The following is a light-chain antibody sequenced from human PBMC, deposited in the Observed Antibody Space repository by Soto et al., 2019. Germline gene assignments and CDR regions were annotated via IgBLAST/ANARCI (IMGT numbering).Light chain of an antibody. V-gene: IGKV1-5*03. CDR2: KAS. J-gene: IGKJ1*01. Sequence: DIQMTQSPSTLSASVGDRVTITCLASQSISSWLAWYQQKPGKAPKLLIYKASSLESGVPSRFSGSGSGTEVTLTISSLQPDDFATYYCQQYNSSPTFGHGTKVEIK. CDR1: QSISSW. CDR3: QQYNSSPT.